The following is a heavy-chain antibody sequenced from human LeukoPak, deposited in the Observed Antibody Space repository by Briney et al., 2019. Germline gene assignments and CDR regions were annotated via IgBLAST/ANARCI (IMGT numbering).Heavy chain of an antibody. D-gene: IGHD5-18*01. J-gene: IGHJ4*02. CDR1: GGSTSSSNW. V-gene: IGHV4-4*02. Sequence: SETLSLTCAVSGGSTSSSNWWSWVRQPPGKGLEWIGEIYHSGSTNYNPSLKSRVTISVDTSKNQFSLQVSSVTAADTAVYYCARQQIYVDTGLVDYFDYWGQGILVTVSS. CDR2: IYHSGST. CDR3: ARQQIYVDTGLVDYFDY.